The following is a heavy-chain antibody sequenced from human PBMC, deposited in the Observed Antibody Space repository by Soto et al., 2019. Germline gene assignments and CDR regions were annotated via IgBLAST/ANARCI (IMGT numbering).Heavy chain of an antibody. J-gene: IGHJ5*02. V-gene: IGHV4-31*03. CDR1: GGSISSGGYY. CDR3: ARQFGAKQSWFDP. CDR2: IYYSGST. D-gene: IGHD3-10*01. Sequence: SETLSLTCTVSGGSISSGGYYWSWIRQHPGKGLEWIGYIYYSGSTYYNPSLKSRVTISVDTSKNQFSLKLSSVTAADTAVYYCARQFGAKQSWFDPWGQGTLVTVSS.